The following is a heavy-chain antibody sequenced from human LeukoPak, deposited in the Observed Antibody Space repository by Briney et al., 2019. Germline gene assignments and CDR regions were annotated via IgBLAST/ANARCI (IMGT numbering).Heavy chain of an antibody. D-gene: IGHD7-27*01. CDR1: GFTFSNYG. Sequence: GGSLRLSCAASGFTFSNYGIHWVRQAPGKGLEWVANIKQDGSEKYYVDSVKGRFTISRDNAKNSLYLQMNSLRAEDTAVYYCAREKNWGSAFDIWGQGTMVTVSS. CDR3: AREKNWGSAFDI. J-gene: IGHJ3*02. V-gene: IGHV3-7*01. CDR2: IKQDGSEK.